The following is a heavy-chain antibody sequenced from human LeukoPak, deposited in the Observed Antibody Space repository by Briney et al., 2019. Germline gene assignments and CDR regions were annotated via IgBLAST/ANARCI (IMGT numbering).Heavy chain of an antibody. Sequence: GRSLRLSCAASGFSFSSYAMHWVRQAPGKGLEGGAVISYDGSKKYYADSVKGGFTIYRDNSKNTLYLQMNSLRAEDTAVYYCARSAAAGRIVATFGYWGQGTLVIVSS. D-gene: IGHD5-12*01. CDR1: GFSFSSYA. CDR2: ISYDGSKK. V-gene: IGHV3-30*04. J-gene: IGHJ4*02. CDR3: ARSAAAGRIVATFGY.